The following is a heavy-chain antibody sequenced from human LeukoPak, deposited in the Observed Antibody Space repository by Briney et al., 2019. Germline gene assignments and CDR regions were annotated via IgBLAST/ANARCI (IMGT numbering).Heavy chain of an antibody. V-gene: IGHV1-2*02. J-gene: IGHJ4*02. D-gene: IGHD3-22*01. Sequence: ASVKVSCKASGYTFTGYYMHWVRQAPGQGLEWMGLINPNSGGTNYAQKFQGRVTMTRDTSISTAYMELSRLRSDDTAVYYCASAEKYYYDSSGYYSWWGQGTLVTVSS. CDR2: INPNSGGT. CDR1: GYTFTGYY. CDR3: ASAEKYYYDSSGYYSW.